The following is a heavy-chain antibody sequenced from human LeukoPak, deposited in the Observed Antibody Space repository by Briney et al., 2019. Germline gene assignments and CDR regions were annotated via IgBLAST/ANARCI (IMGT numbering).Heavy chain of an antibody. V-gene: IGHV4-38-2*02. D-gene: IGHD4-23*01. CDR3: AREDYAGYSVY. J-gene: IGHJ4*02. CDR1: GYSISSGYY. Sequence: SETLSLTCTVSGYSISSGYYWGWIRQPPGKGLEWIGSIYESGSTYYNPSLKSRVTISVDTSKNQFSLRMNSVTAADTAVYYCAREDYAGYSVYWGQGTLVTVSS. CDR2: IYESGST.